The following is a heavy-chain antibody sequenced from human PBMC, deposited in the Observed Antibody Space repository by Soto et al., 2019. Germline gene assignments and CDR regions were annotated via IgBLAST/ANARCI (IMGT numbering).Heavy chain of an antibody. D-gene: IGHD2-15*01. CDR2: ISGSGGST. CDR1: GFTFSSYA. J-gene: IGHJ4*02. Sequence: GGSLRLSCAASGFTFSSYAMSWVRQAPGKGLEWVSTISGSGGSTYSADSVKGRFTISRDNSKNTLYLQMNSLRAEDTAVYYCAKGLVYCSGGSCYSGLYYFDYWGQGTLVTVSS. V-gene: IGHV3-23*01. CDR3: AKGLVYCSGGSCYSGLYYFDY.